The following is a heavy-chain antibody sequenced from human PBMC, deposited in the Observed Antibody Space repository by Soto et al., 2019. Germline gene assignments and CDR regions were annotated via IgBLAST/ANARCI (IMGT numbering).Heavy chain of an antibody. D-gene: IGHD3-22*01. V-gene: IGHV4-4*07. Sequence: PSETLSLTCTVSGGSISSYYWSWIRQPAGKGLEWIGRIYTSGSTNYNPSLKSRVTMSVDTSKNQFSLKLSSVTAADTAVYYCARAVPNYYDSSGYYSDAFDIWGQGTMVTVSS. CDR2: IYTSGST. CDR1: GGSISSYY. CDR3: ARAVPNYYDSSGYYSDAFDI. J-gene: IGHJ3*02.